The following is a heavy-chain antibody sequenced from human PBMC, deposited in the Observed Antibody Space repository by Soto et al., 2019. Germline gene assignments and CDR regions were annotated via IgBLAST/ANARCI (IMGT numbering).Heavy chain of an antibody. V-gene: IGHV4-59*08. CDR1: GGSISTYY. CDR3: ARLLIWSSYSYDAFDI. D-gene: IGHD3-3*01. Sequence: QVQLQESGPGLVKPSETLSLTCTVSGGSISTYYWSWIQQPPGKGLEWIGYVYYSGSTNYNPSLKSRVTISVDTSKNQFSLKLSSVTAADTAVYYCARLLIWSSYSYDAFDIWGQGTMVTVSS. J-gene: IGHJ3*02. CDR2: VYYSGST.